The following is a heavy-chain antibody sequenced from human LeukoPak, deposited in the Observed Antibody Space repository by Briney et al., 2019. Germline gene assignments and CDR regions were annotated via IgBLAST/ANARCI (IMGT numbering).Heavy chain of an antibody. V-gene: IGHV1-18*04. CDR3: ARDPSNTSGWSPYFDY. J-gene: IGHJ4*02. CDR2: ISAYNRDT. Sequence: ASVKVSCKASGYTYTNHGITWVRQAPGQGLEWMGWISAYNRDTKYAQNFQGRVTFITEPSTSTAYMELRSLRSDDTAVYYCARDPSNTSGWSPYFDYWGQGTLVTVSA. CDR1: GYTYTNHG. D-gene: IGHD6-13*01.